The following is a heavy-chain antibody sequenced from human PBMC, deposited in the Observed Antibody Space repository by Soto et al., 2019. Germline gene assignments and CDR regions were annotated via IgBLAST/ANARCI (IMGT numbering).Heavy chain of an antibody. CDR2: IYYSGST. CDR3: ARHSSSWVGGRLFAAFDI. J-gene: IGHJ3*02. Sequence: QVQLQESGPGLVKPSQTLSLTCTVSGGSISSGDYYWHWIRQPPGKGLECIGYIYYSGSTYYNPSLTGRVTISVDTSKHQFSLKLSSVTAADTAVYYCARHSSSWVGGRLFAAFDIWGQGTMVTVSS. V-gene: IGHV4-30-4*01. D-gene: IGHD6-13*01. CDR1: GGSISSGDYY.